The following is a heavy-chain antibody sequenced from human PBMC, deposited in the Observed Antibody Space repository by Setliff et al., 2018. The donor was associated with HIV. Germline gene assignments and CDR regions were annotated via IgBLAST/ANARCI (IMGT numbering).Heavy chain of an antibody. D-gene: IGHD5-12*01. CDR1: GFIFSTYG. CDR2: IRSDETNK. V-gene: IGHV3-30*02. Sequence: GGSLRLSCEASGFIFSTYGMHWVRQAPGKGLEWVAFIRSDETNKYYSDSVKGRFTISRDTSKNTLFLQINSLRPEDTAVYYSARISVASRYNSDMDVWGKGTTVTVSS. J-gene: IGHJ6*03. CDR3: ARISVASRYNSDMDV.